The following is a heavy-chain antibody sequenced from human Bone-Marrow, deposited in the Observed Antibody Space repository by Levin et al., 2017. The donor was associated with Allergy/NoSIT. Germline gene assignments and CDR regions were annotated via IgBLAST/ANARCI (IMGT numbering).Heavy chain of an antibody. CDR2: FYPGDSDT. Sequence: PGASVKVSCQASGYTFDNYWIAWVRQMPGKGLEWMGIFYPGDSDTRYSPSFQGRVTFSGDTSITTAYIQWSSLKASDTGIYYCARKSGGLDVWGQGTTVTVSS. J-gene: IGHJ6*02. CDR3: ARKSGGLDV. V-gene: IGHV5-51*01. CDR1: GYTFDNYW.